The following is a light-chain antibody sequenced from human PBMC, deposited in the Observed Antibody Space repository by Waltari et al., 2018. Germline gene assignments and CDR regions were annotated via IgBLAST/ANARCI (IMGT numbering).Light chain of an antibody. Sequence: DVVMTQSPLSLSVTLGQPASISCTSSQSLVHSDGNTYLNWCHQRPGQSPRRLIYNLSKRDFGVPDRFSGSGSGTDVTLEISRVEAEDVGVYYCMQATHWPALTFGGGTKVEIK. CDR2: NLS. V-gene: IGKV2-30*02. CDR3: MQATHWPALT. J-gene: IGKJ4*01. CDR1: QSLVHSDGNTY.